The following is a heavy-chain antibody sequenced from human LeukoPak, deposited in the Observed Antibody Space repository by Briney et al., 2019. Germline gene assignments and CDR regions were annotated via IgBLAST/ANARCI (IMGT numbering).Heavy chain of an antibody. CDR1: GYTFTSYG. V-gene: IGHV1-18*01. Sequence: ASVKVSCKTSGYTFTSYGISGVRQAPGQGLEWMGWISAYNGNTNYAQKLQGRVTMTTDTSTSTSYMELRSLRSDDTAVYYCARVPLAGSGWYVYYWGQGTPVTVSS. CDR2: ISAYNGNT. J-gene: IGHJ4*02. D-gene: IGHD6-19*01. CDR3: ARVPLAGSGWYVYY.